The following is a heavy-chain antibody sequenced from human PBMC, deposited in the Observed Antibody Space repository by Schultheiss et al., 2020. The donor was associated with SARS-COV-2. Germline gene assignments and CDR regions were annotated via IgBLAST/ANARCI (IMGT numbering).Heavy chain of an antibody. Sequence: GALKISCAASGFTFSSYSMNWVRQAPGKGLEWVSYISSSSSYIYYADSVQGRFTISRDNTKNSLYLHMNSLRVDDTAVYYCARGTARGELLPFDCWGLGTLVTVSS. CDR3: ARGTARGELLPFDC. CDR1: GFTFSSYS. J-gene: IGHJ4*02. V-gene: IGHV3-21*05. CDR2: ISSSSSYI. D-gene: IGHD1-26*01.